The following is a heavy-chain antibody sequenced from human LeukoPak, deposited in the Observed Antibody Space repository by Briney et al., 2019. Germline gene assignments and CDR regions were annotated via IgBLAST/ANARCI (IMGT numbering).Heavy chain of an antibody. J-gene: IGHJ6*04. D-gene: IGHD3-3*01. V-gene: IGHV4-30-4*08. CDR3: ARSRFGVAKSGMDV. CDR2: IYYSGCT. Sequence: PSETLSLTCTVSGGSISSGDYYWSWIRQPPGKGLEWIGYIYYSGCTYYNPFLKSRVTISVDTSNNQFSLKLSSVTATDTAVYYCARSRFGVAKSGMDVWGKGTTVTVSS. CDR1: GGSISSGDYY.